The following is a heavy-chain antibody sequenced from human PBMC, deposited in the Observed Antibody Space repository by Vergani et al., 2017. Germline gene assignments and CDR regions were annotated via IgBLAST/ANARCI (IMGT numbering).Heavy chain of an antibody. Sequence: QVQLQESGPGQVKPSQTLSLTCTVSGGSISRGNHYWSWIRQPPGKGLEWIGYKYHSGSTYSNPSLRSRVTISVVTSKNQFFLKLNSVTAADTAVYYCARYEGVIEAGGGDAFDIRGQGKEVNVS. J-gene: IGHJ3*02. V-gene: IGHV4-30-4*01. CDR3: ARYEGVIEAGGGDAFDI. CDR1: GGSISRGNHY. CDR2: KYHSGST. D-gene: IGHD2/OR15-2a*01.